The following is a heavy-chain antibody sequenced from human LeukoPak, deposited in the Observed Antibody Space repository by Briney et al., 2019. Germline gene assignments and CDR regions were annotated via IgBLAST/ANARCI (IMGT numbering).Heavy chain of an antibody. V-gene: IGHV1-18*01. J-gene: IGHJ5*01. CDR1: GYTFNSYG. CDR2: ISAYNGNT. D-gene: IGHD3-10*01. CDR3: ARDRYYGSGSYGHWFDS. Sequence: ASVKVSCKASGYTFNSYGITWVRQAPGQGLEWMGWISAYNGNTKYAQKLQSRVTMTTDTSTSSAYMELRSLRSDDTAVYYCARDRYYGSGSYGHWFDSWGQGTLVTVSS.